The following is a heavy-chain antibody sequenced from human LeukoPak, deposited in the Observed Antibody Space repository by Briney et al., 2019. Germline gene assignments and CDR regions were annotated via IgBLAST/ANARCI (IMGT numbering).Heavy chain of an antibody. CDR3: ATGRYDILTGPPYNWFDP. CDR2: FDPEDGET. Sequence: ASAKVSCKVSGYTLTELSMHWVRQAPGKGLEWMGGFDPEDGETIYAQKFQGRVTMTEDTSTDTAYMELSSLRSEDTAVYYCATGRYDILTGPPYNWFDPWGRGTLVTVSS. D-gene: IGHD3-9*01. CDR1: GYTLTELS. J-gene: IGHJ5*02. V-gene: IGHV1-24*01.